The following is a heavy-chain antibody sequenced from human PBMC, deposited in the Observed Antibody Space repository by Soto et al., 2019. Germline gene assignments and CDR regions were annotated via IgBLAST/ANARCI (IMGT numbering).Heavy chain of an antibody. CDR3: ATDPSVWGGGDYNWFDP. D-gene: IGHD3-16*01. CDR1: GYTLTELS. Sequence: GASVKVSCKVSGYTLTELSMHWVRQAPGKGLEWMGGFDPEDGETIYAQKFQGRVTMTGDTSTDTAYMELSSLRSEDTAVYYCATDPSVWGGGDYNWFDPWGQGTLVTVSS. V-gene: IGHV1-24*01. J-gene: IGHJ5*02. CDR2: FDPEDGET.